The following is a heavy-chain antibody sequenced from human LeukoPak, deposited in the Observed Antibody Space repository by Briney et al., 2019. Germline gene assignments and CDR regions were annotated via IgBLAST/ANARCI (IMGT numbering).Heavy chain of an antibody. CDR3: ARDEWAGSYWVH. D-gene: IGHD1-26*01. CDR2: IKQDGSEK. Sequence: GGSLRLSCAASGFIFTEYRMSWVRQAPGKGLEWVAYIKQDGSEKKYVGSAQGRFTISRDNAKKSLYLQMNSLRAEDTAVYYCARDEWAGSYWVHWGQGILVTVSS. V-gene: IGHV3-7*01. J-gene: IGHJ4*02. CDR1: GFIFTEYR.